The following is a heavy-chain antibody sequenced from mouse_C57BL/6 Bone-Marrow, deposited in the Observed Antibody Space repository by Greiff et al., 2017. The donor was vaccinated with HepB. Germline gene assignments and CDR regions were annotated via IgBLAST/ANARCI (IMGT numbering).Heavy chain of an antibody. V-gene: IGHV14-3*01. CDR2: LDPANGNT. CDR3: ARWGQTAQSTSYAMDY. J-gene: IGHJ4*01. Sequence: VQLQQSVAELVRPGASVKLSCTASGFNIKNTYMHWVKQRPEQGLEWIGRLDPANGNTKYAPKFQGTATRTADTSANTAYLQLSSLTSEDTAIYYCARWGQTAQSTSYAMDYWGQGTSVTVSS. D-gene: IGHD3-2*02. CDR1: GFNIKNTY.